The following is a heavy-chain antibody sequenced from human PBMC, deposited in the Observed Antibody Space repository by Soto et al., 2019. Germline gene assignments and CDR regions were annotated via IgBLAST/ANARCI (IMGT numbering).Heavy chain of an antibody. CDR1: GYTFTTYD. D-gene: IGHD6-25*01. CDR2: MNPYSGNT. V-gene: IGHV1-8*01. J-gene: IGHJ4*02. Sequence: QVQLVQSGAEVKEPGASVKVSCKASGYTFTTYDISWVRQATGQGLEWMGWMNPYSGNTGYAQKFQGRVTVTRNTSLSTVYMELSGLRPDDTAVYYCARRKERSGPHYFDYWGQGSQVTVSS. CDR3: ARRKERSGPHYFDY.